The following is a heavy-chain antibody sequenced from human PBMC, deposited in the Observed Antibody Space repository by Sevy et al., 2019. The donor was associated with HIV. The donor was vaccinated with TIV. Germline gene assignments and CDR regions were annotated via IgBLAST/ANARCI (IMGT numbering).Heavy chain of an antibody. D-gene: IGHD3-10*01. CDR2: IIPIFGTA. V-gene: IGHV1-69*13. Sequence: ASVKVSCKASGGTFSSYAISWVRQATGQGLEWMGGIIPIFGTANYAQKFQGRVTITADESTSTAYMELSSLRSEDTAVYYCARGYLVRGVKWYYYGMDVWGQGTTVTVSS. J-gene: IGHJ6*02. CDR3: ARGYLVRGVKWYYYGMDV. CDR1: GGTFSSYA.